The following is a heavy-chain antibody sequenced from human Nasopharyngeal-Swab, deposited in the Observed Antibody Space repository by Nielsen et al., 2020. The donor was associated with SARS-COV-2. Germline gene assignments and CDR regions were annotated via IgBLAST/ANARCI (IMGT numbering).Heavy chain of an antibody. CDR2: ITSSGDRT. CDR1: GFTFSNYA. J-gene: IGHJ4*02. D-gene: IGHD3-9*01. CDR3: AKDLTPKYCDILTGYYEIDY. Sequence: GESLKISCAASGFTFSNYAMSWVRQAPGKGLEWVSSITSSGDRTSNADSAKGRFTISRDNSKNTLYLQMNSLRAEDTAVYYCAKDLTPKYCDILTGYYEIDYWGQGTLVTVSS. V-gene: IGHV3-23*01.